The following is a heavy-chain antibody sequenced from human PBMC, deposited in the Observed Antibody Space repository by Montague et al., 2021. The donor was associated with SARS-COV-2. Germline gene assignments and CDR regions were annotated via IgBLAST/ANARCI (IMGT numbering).Heavy chain of an antibody. V-gene: IGHV4-59*02. CDR3: ARENTVTTFGGPYYFDY. CDR2: IYDSGST. J-gene: IGHJ4*02. CDR1: GSSVRSYY. Sequence: SETLSLTCIVSGSSVRSYYRSWIRQPPGKGLEWIGYIYDSGSTNYNPSLKSRVTISVDTSKNQFSLKLSSVTAADTAVYYCARENTVTTFGGPYYFDYWGQGAQVTVSS. D-gene: IGHD4-17*01.